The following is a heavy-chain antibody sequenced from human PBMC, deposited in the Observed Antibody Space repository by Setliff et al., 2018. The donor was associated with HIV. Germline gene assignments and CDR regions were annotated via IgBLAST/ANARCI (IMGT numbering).Heavy chain of an antibody. CDR3: ARPVGGTGFDP. CDR1: GYIFTHYG. CDR2: ISAYSGNT. J-gene: IGHJ5*02. D-gene: IGHD1-26*01. Sequence: GASVKVSCKASGYIFTHYGISWVRQAPGQGLEWMGWISAYSGNTKYAQKFQGRVTMTRNTSISTAYMELSSLRSEDTAVYYCARPVGGTGFDPWGQGTLV. V-gene: IGHV1-18*01.